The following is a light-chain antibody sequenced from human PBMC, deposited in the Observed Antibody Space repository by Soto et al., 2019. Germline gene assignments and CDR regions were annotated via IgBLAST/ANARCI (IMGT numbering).Light chain of an antibody. V-gene: IGKV3-20*01. CDR3: QQYHNSPLT. J-gene: IGKJ1*01. CDR1: QSVSNNY. CDR2: GAS. Sequence: EVVLTQSPVTLSLSPGERATLSCRASQSVSNNYLAWYQQKPGQAPRPLVFGASSRATGVPDRFSGSGSGTDFTRTISGLEPEDFALYYCQQYHNSPLTFGQGTKVDIK.